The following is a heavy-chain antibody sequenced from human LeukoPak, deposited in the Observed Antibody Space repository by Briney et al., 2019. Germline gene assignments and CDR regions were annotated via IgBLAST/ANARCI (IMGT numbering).Heavy chain of an antibody. CDR2: IYTSGST. D-gene: IGHD6-13*01. J-gene: IGHJ5*02. CDR3: ARDVSSSWYMGNWFDP. V-gene: IGHV4-4*07. CDR1: GVSISSYY. Sequence: KPSETLSLTCTVSGVSISSYYWSWIRQPAGKGLEWIGRIYTSGSTNYNPSLKSRVTMSVDTSKNQFSLKLSSVTAADTAVYYCARDVSSSWYMGNWFDPWGQGTLVTVSS.